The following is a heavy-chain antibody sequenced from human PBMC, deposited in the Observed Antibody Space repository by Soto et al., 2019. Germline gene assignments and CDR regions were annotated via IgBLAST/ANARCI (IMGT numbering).Heavy chain of an antibody. CDR1: GGPIRSYY. CDR2: IFYSGST. V-gene: IGHV4-59*01. D-gene: IGHD5-18*01. J-gene: IGHJ4*02. Sequence: PSETLSLTCTVSGGPIRSYYLTWMRQPPGKGLEWLGYIFYSGSTFYNPSLKSRVTISIHTSKSQFSLQLTSVTAADTAVYYCARGAADTAMVDSWGQGTLVTVYS. CDR3: ARGAADTAMVDS.